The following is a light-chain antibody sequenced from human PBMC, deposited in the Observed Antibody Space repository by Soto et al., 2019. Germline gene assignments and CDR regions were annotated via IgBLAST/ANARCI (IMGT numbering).Light chain of an antibody. J-gene: IGLJ1*01. V-gene: IGLV2-11*01. Sequence: QSVLTQPRSVSGSPGQSVTISCTGSSSDVGGSNHVSWYQHHPGKAPKFIIYDVTKRPSGVPDRFSGSKSGNTASLTISGLQAEDEADYYCCSYAGTYTFVFGTGTKLTVL. CDR2: DVT. CDR1: SSDVGGSNH. CDR3: CSYAGTYTFV.